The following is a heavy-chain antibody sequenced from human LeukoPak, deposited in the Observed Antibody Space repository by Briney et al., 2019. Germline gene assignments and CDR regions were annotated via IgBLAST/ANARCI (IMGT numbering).Heavy chain of an antibody. V-gene: IGHV3-7*03. D-gene: IGHD3-16*01. CDR3: AKGGGGRLIYYYYMDV. J-gene: IGHJ6*03. CDR1: GFSFSRYW. CDR2: IKQDGSEK. Sequence: GGSLRLSCAASGFSFSRYWMSWVRQAPGKGLEWVANIKQDGSEKNYVESVKGRFTISRDNAKNSLYLQMNSLRAEDMALYYCAKGGGGRLIYYYYMDVWGKGTTVTVSS.